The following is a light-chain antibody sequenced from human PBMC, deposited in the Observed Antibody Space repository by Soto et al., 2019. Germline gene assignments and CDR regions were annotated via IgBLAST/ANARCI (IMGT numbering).Light chain of an antibody. CDR1: QSVSSSY. CDR3: CRYGSSPNP. CDR2: GAS. V-gene: IGKV3-20*01. J-gene: IGKJ5*01. Sequence: EVVLTQSPGTLSLSPGERATLSCRASQSVSSSYLAWYQQKPGQAPRLLIYGASSRATGIPDRFSGSGSGTDFTLTISRLAPEDLPVYYCCRYGSSPNPFGQGTRLEI.